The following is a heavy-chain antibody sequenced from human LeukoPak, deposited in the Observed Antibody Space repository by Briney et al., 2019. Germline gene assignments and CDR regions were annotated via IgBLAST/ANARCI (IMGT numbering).Heavy chain of an antibody. D-gene: IGHD4-11*01. CDR3: ARDRVRGNSNPFFDY. Sequence: SETLSLTCAVYGGSFSGYYWSWIRQPPGKGLEWIGEINHSGSTNYNPSLKSRVTISVDTSKNQFSLKLSSVTAADTAVYYCARDRVRGNSNPFFDYWGQGTLVTVSS. V-gene: IGHV4-34*01. J-gene: IGHJ4*02. CDR2: INHSGST. CDR1: GGSFSGYY.